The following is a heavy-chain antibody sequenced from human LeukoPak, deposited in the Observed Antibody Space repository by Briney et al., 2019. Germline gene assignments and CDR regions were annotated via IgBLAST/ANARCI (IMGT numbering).Heavy chain of an antibody. CDR2: ISSSGSTI. J-gene: IGHJ4*02. CDR1: GFTFSSYE. V-gene: IGHV3-48*03. CDR3: AREVSGYDFGY. D-gene: IGHD5-12*01. Sequence: GGSLRLSCAASGFTFSSYEMNWVRQAPGKGLEWVSYISSSGSTIYYADPVRGRFTISRDNAKNSLYLQMNSLRAEDTAVYYCAREVSGYDFGYWGQGTLVTVSS.